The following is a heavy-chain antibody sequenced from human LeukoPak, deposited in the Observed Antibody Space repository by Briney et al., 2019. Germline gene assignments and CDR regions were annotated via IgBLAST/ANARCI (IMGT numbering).Heavy chain of an antibody. CDR3: ARTQYCTNGVCRYYYDSSGSYFDY. CDR1: GGSISSSSYY. J-gene: IGHJ4*02. Sequence: PSETLSLTCTVSGGSISSSSYYWGWIRQPPGKGLEGIGSIYYSGSTYYNPSLKSRVTISVDTSKNQFSLKLSSVTAADTAVYYCARTQYCTNGVCRYYYDSSGSYFDYWGQGTLVTVSS. CDR2: IYYSGST. D-gene: IGHD2-8*01. V-gene: IGHV4-39*01.